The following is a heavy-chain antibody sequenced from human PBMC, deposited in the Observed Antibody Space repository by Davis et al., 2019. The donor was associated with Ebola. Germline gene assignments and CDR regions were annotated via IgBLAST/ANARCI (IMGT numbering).Heavy chain of an antibody. Sequence: GGSLRLSCAASGFTFSSYAMHWVCQAPGKGLEWVAVISYDGSNKYYADSVKGRFTISRDNSKNALYLQMNSLRAEDTAVYYCARATELTVWGQGTTVTVSS. CDR1: GFTFSSYA. V-gene: IGHV3-30-3*01. CDR3: ARATELTV. CDR2: ISYDGSNK. D-gene: IGHD3-10*01. J-gene: IGHJ6*02.